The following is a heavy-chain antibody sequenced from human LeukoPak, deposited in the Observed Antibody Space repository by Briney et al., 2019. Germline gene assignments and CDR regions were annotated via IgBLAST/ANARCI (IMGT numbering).Heavy chain of an antibody. V-gene: IGHV4-39*01. J-gene: IGHJ4*02. CDR3: ARRWLLGPVDY. Sequence: SETLSLTCTVSGGSISGNWWSWIRQPPGKGLEWIGSIYYSGSTYYNPSLKSRVTISVDTSKNQFSLKLSSVTAADTAVYYCARRWLLGPVDYWGQGTLVTVSS. D-gene: IGHD5-12*01. CDR2: IYYSGST. CDR1: GGSISGNW.